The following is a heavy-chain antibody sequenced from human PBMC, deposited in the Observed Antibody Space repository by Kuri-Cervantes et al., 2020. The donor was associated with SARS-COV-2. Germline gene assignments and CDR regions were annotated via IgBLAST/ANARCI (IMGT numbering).Heavy chain of an antibody. J-gene: IGHJ4*02. Sequence: GESLKISCTGSGFTFGDYAMSWFRQAPGKGLEWVGFIRIIAYGATTEYAASVKGRFTISRDDSKNTLYLQMNSLKTEDTAVYYCTTDQVAGSYCSSTSCYEDYWGQGTLVTVSS. D-gene: IGHD2-2*01. CDR2: IRIIAYGATT. CDR1: GFTFGDYA. V-gene: IGHV3-49*03. CDR3: TTDQVAGSYCSSTSCYEDY.